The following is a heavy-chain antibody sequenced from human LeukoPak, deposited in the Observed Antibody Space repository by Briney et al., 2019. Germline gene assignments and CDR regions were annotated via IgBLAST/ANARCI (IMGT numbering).Heavy chain of an antibody. V-gene: IGHV1-2*02. D-gene: IGHD2-2*01. CDR3: ARRCSSTSCSGDYDILTWSYYYYYMDV. J-gene: IGHJ6*03. CDR1: GYTFTGYY. Sequence: GASVKVSCKASGYTFTGYYMHWVRQAPGQGLEWMGWINPNSGGTNYAQKFQGRVTMTRDTSISTAYMELSRLRSDDTAVYYCARRCSSTSCSGDYDILTWSYYYYYMDVWGKGTTVTVSS. CDR2: INPNSGGT.